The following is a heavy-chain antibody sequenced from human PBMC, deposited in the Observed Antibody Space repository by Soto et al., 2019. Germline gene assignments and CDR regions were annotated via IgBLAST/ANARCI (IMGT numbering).Heavy chain of an antibody. J-gene: IGHJ4*02. D-gene: IGHD5-12*01. CDR3: ARVGMATIGLTG. V-gene: IGHV4-39*01. CDR1: GGSIISSSYY. Sequence: SETLSLTCTVSGGSIISSSYYWGWIRQPPGKGLEWIGSIYYSGSTYYNPSLKSRVTISVDTSKNQFSLKLSSVTAADTAVYYCARVGMATIGLTGWGQGTLVTVSS. CDR2: IYYSGST.